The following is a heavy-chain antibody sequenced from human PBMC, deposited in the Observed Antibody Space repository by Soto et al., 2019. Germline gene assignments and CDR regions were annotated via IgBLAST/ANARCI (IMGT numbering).Heavy chain of an antibody. CDR2: ISAYNGNT. CDR3: ASVDPPSLN. Sequence: QVQLVQSGAEVKKPGASVKVSCKASGYTFTSYGISWVRQAPGQGLEWMGWISAYNGNTNYAQKLQGRVTMTTDTSTSAAHMNLMSLRSDDTAVYYRASVDPPSLNWSLGTPVSVSP. D-gene: IGHD2-2*01. V-gene: IGHV1-18*01. CDR1: GYTFTSYG. J-gene: IGHJ1*01.